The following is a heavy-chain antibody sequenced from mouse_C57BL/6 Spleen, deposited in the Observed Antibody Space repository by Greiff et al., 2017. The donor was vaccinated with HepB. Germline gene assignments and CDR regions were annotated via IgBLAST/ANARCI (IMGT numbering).Heavy chain of an antibody. Sequence: EVQLVESGGGLVQPGGSLSLSCAASGFTFTDYYMSWVRQPPGKALEWLGFIRNKANGYTTEYSASVKGRFTISRDNSQSILYLQMNALRAEDSATYYCASGPYAMDYWGQGTSVTVSS. D-gene: IGHD3-1*01. V-gene: IGHV7-3*01. CDR2: IRNKANGYTT. J-gene: IGHJ4*01. CDR3: ASGPYAMDY. CDR1: GFTFTDYY.